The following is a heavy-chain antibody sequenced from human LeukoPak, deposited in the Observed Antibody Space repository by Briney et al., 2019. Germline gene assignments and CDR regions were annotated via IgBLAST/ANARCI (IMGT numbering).Heavy chain of an antibody. CDR3: AKEPREYCSSTSCPNWFDS. CDR1: GFTFNNYA. Sequence: GGSLRLSCAASGFTFNNYAMSWVRQAPGKGLEWVSAISASGGTTYYADSVKGRFTISRDNSENTLFLQINSLRAEDTAVYYCAKEPREYCSSTSCPNWFDSWGQGTLVTVSS. CDR2: ISASGGTT. V-gene: IGHV3-23*01. D-gene: IGHD2-2*01. J-gene: IGHJ5*01.